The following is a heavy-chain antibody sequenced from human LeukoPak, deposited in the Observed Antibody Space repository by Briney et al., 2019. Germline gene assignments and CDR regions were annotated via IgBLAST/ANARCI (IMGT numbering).Heavy chain of an antibody. CDR1: GYSISSGYY. Sequence: PSETLSLTCTVSGYSISSGYYWGWIRQPPGKGLEWIGSIYHSGSTYYNPSLKSRVTISVDTSKNQFSLKLSTVTAADTAVYYCAREVNGLGTRGYGSLFDYWGQGTLVTVSS. D-gene: IGHD3-10*01. V-gene: IGHV4-38-2*02. J-gene: IGHJ4*02. CDR3: AREVNGLGTRGYGSLFDY. CDR2: IYHSGST.